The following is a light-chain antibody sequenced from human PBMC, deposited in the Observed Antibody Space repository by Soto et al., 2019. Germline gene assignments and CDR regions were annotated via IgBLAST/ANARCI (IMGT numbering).Light chain of an antibody. Sequence: SYELTQAPSVSVSPGQTASITCSGDKLGDKYVCWYQQKPGQSPVLVIYEDTKRPSGIPERFSGSNSGNTATLTISGTQAMDEADYYCQAWDSSNVVFGGGTQLTVL. V-gene: IGLV3-1*01. CDR1: KLGDKY. CDR2: EDT. J-gene: IGLJ2*01. CDR3: QAWDSSNVV.